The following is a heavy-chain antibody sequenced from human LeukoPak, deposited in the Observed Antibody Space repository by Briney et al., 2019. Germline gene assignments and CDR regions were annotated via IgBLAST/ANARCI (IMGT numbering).Heavy chain of an antibody. D-gene: IGHD3-10*01. J-gene: IGHJ4*02. CDR1: GFTYSSYE. Sequence: PGGSLRLSCAASGFTYSSYEMNWVRQAPGKGLEWVSYISSSGSTIYYADSVKGRFTISRDNAKNSLYLQMSSLRAEDTAVYYCARARVGYYGSGSYGYWGQGTLVTVSS. CDR3: ARARVGYYGSGSYGY. CDR2: ISSSGSTI. V-gene: IGHV3-48*03.